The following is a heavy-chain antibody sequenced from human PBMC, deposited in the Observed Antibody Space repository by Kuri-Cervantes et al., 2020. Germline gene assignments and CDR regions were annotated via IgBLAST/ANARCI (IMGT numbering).Heavy chain of an antibody. J-gene: IGHJ3*02. D-gene: IGHD3-22*01. CDR2: IYYSGST. Sequence: SETLSLTCTVSGGSISSSSYYWGWIRQPPGKGLEWIGSIYYSGSTYYNPSLKSRITISVGTSKNQFSLKLSSVTAADTAVYYCARVYDSSGYRAFDIWGQGTMVTVSS. CDR3: ARVYDSSGYRAFDI. V-gene: IGHV4-39*07. CDR1: GGSISSSSYY.